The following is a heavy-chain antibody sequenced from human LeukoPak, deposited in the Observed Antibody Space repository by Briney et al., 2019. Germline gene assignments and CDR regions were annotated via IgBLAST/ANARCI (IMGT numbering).Heavy chain of an antibody. V-gene: IGHV4-59*01. CDR3: ARDQGICGYYYYGMDV. CDR2: IYYSGST. CDR1: GGSISSYY. Sequence: SEALSLTCTVSGGSISSYYWSWIRQPPGKGLEWIGYIYYSGSTNYNPSLKSRVTISVDTSKNQFSLKLSSVTAADTAVYYCARDQGICGYYYYGMDVWGQGTTVTVSS. J-gene: IGHJ6*02.